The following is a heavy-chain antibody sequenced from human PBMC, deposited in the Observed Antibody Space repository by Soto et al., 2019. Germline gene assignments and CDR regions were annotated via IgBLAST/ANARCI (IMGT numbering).Heavy chain of an antibody. V-gene: IGHV3-33*01. J-gene: IGHJ4*02. CDR2: IWYDGSNK. CDR3: AREADTAMVPNFDY. CDR1: GFTFSSYG. Sequence: GSLRLSCAASGFTFSSYGMHWVRQAPGKGLEWVAVIWYDGSNKYYADSVKGRFTISRDNSKNTLYLQMNSLRAEGTAVYYCAREADTAMVPNFDYWGQGPLVTVSS. D-gene: IGHD5-18*01.